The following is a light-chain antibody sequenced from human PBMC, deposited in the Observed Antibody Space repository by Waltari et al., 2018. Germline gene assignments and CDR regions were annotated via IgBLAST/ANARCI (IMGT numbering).Light chain of an antibody. V-gene: IGKV3-20*01. Sequence: EIVLTQSPGTLSLSPGEGATLACRASQSVGRSLVWYQQKPGPAPRLVISGASSRATGIPDRFSGSGYGTDFSLTISRLEPEDFAVYYCQHYVRLPVTFGRGTKVEIK. CDR1: QSVGRS. CDR2: GAS. CDR3: QHYVRLPVT. J-gene: IGKJ4*02.